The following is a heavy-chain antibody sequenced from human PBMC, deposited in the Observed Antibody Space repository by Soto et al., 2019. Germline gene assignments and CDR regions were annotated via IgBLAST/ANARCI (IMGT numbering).Heavy chain of an antibody. Sequence: QVQLEDSGAGLVKPAGSLRLSCAGSGFTFSAVYMNWIRQAPNKGLEYISYISSSGTSANYADSEKGRFTISRDYAKNSLYLQMNSLRAEDTAVYYCARVRGAVTRQYFEYWGQGALVTVSS. CDR1: GFTFSAVY. J-gene: IGHJ4*02. CDR2: ISSSGTSA. V-gene: IGHV3-11*05. CDR3: ARVRGAVTRQYFEY. D-gene: IGHD3-10*01.